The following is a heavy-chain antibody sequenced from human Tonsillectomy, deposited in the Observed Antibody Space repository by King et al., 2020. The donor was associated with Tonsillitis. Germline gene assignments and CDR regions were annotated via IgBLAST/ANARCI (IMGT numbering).Heavy chain of an antibody. V-gene: IGHV4-59*01. CDR2: IYYSDIT. CDR1: GGSITTYY. CDR3: ARRQERTVPTGGTTIYYYYGLDV. J-gene: IGHJ6*02. D-gene: IGHD6-13*01. Sequence: QLQESGPGLVKPSETLSLTCTVSGGSITTYYWNWIRQPPGKGLEWIGYIYYSDITNYNPSLKSRVTLSLDTSKNQFSLNLSSVTAADTAVYYCARRQERTVPTGGTTIYYYYGLDVWGQGTTVTVSS.